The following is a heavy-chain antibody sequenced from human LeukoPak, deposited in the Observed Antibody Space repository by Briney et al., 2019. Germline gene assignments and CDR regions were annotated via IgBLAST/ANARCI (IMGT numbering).Heavy chain of an antibody. V-gene: IGHV1-2*02. D-gene: IGHD3-9*01. J-gene: IGHJ4*02. CDR2: INPNSGGT. Sequence: ASVKVSCKASGGSFRSSTFAWVRQAPGRGLEWMGWINPNSGGTNYAQKFQGRVTMTRDTSISTAYMELSRLRSDDTAVYYCARAEYDILTGYRSAFDYWGQGTLVTVSS. CDR3: ARAEYDILTGYRSAFDY. CDR1: GGSFRSST.